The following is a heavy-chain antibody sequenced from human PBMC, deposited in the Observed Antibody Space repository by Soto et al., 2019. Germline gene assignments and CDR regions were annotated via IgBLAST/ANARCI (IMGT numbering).Heavy chain of an antibody. CDR2: INPSGGST. Sequence: GVSVKASCKAPGYSFKSYYMRWVRQAPGKGLEWMGIINPSGGSTSYAQKFQGWVTMTRDTSISTAYMELSRLRSDDTAVYYCARAREYYASGSYYNAPYYMDVRVKRSTVTVSS. CDR3: ARAREYYASGSYYNAPYYMDV. V-gene: IGHV1-46*02. D-gene: IGHD3-10*01. J-gene: IGHJ6*03. CDR1: GYSFKSYY.